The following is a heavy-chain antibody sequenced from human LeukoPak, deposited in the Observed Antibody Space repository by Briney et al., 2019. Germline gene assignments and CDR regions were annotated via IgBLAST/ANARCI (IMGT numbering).Heavy chain of an antibody. CDR2: INPSGGST. D-gene: IGHD2-15*01. CDR3: ARRRGSYYYYMDV. CDR1: GYTFTSYY. J-gene: IGHJ6*03. V-gene: IGHV1-46*01. Sequence: GASVKVSCKASGYTFTSYYMHWVRQAPGQGLEWMGIINPSGGSTSYAQKFQGRVTITRNTSISTAYMELSSLRSEDTAVYYCARRRGSYYYYMDVWGKGTTVTVSS.